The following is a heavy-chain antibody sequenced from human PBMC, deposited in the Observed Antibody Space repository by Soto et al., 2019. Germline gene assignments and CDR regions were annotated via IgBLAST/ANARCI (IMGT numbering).Heavy chain of an antibody. J-gene: IGHJ5*02. CDR1: GGSISSSSYY. Sequence: QLQLQESGPGLVKPSETLSLTCTVSGGSISSSSYYWGWIRQPPGKGLEWIGSIYYSGSTYYNPSLKSRVTISVDTSKNQFSLKLSSVTAADTAVYYCARPLGGSGSSNWFGPWGQGTLVTVSS. D-gene: IGHD3-10*01. CDR2: IYYSGST. CDR3: ARPLGGSGSSNWFGP. V-gene: IGHV4-39*01.